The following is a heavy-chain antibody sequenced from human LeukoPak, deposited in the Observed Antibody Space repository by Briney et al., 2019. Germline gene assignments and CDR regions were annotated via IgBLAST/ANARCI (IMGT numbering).Heavy chain of an antibody. V-gene: IGHV5-51*01. D-gene: IGHD3-22*01. CDR1: GYSFTSYW. Sequence: GESLKISCKGSGYSFTSYWIGWVRQIPGKGLEWMGIIYPGDSDTRYSPSFQGQVTISADRSSSTAYLQWSSLMASGDAMYYCARRAASSGYIDYWGQGTLVTV. CDR2: IYPGDSDT. CDR3: ARRAASSGYIDY. J-gene: IGHJ4*02.